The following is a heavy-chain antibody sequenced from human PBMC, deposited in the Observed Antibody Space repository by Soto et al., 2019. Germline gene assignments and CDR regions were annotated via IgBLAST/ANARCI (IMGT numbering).Heavy chain of an antibody. D-gene: IGHD3-10*01. CDR3: ARAGEVAYYMDV. CDR1: GFTFSSYS. CDR2: ISSSSSYI. J-gene: IGHJ6*03. Sequence: EVQLVESGGGLVKPGGSLRLSCAASGFTFSSYSMNRVRQAPGKGLEWVSSISSSSSYIYYADSVKGRFTISRDNAKNSLYLQMNSLRAEDTAVYYCARAGEVAYYMDVWGKGTTVTVSS. V-gene: IGHV3-21*01.